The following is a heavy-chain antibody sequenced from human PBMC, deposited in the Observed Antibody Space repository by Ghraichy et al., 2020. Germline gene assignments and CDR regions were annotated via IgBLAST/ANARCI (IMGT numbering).Heavy chain of an antibody. V-gene: IGHV3-48*02. CDR3: ARASAVVRFYYYDGMDV. Sequence: GSLRLSCVGSGFTFSSYNMNWVRQSPGKGLEWVSYISSSSRTKFYADSVKGRFTISRDNAQNSLFLQMNSLRDEDTAVYYCARASAVVRFYYYDGMDVWGQGTTVTVSS. J-gene: IGHJ6*02. CDR1: GFTFSSYN. D-gene: IGHD4-23*01. CDR2: ISSSSRTK.